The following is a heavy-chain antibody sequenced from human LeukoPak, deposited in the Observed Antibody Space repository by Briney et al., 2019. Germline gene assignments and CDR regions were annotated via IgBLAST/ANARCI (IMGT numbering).Heavy chain of an antibody. D-gene: IGHD5-18*01. V-gene: IGHV4-61*05. CDR2: IYYSGST. CDR1: GYSISSGYY. J-gene: IGHJ5*02. CDR3: ARNSYGHLNWFDP. Sequence: SETLSLTCTVSGYSISSGYYWGWIRQPPGKGLEWIGYIYYSGSTNYNPSLKSRVTISVDTSKNQFSLNLSSVTAADTAVYYCARNSYGHLNWFDPWGQGTLVTVSS.